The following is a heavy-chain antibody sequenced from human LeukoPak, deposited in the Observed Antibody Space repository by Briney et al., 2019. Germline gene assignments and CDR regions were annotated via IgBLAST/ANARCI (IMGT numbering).Heavy chain of an antibody. Sequence: GGSLRLSCAASGFTFSNAWMSWVRQAPGKGLEWVGRIKSTTDGGTTDYAAPVKGRFTISRDDSKNTLSLQMNSLKTEDTAVYYCTTLSHPDAFNIWGQGTMVTVSS. D-gene: IGHD3-16*01. V-gene: IGHV3-15*01. CDR1: GFTFSNAW. CDR3: TTLSHPDAFNI. CDR2: IKSTTDGGTT. J-gene: IGHJ3*02.